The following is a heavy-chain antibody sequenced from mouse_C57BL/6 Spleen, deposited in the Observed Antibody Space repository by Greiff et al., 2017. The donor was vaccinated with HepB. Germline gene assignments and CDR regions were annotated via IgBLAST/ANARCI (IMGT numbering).Heavy chain of an antibody. CDR1: GFTFSDYY. CDR3: ARERRETYWYFDV. CDR2: INYDGSST. J-gene: IGHJ1*03. Sequence: EVKLVESEGGLVQPGSSMKLSCTASGFTFSDYYMAWVRQVPEKGLEWVANINYDGSSTYYLDSLKSRFIISRDNAKNILYLQMSSLKSEDTATYYCARERRETYWYFDVWGTGTTVTVSS. V-gene: IGHV5-16*01.